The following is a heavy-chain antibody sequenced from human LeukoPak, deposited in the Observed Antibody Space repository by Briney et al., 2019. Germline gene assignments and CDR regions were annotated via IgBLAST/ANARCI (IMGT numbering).Heavy chain of an antibody. CDR1: GGSISSYY. J-gene: IGHJ5*02. CDR2: IYTSGST. V-gene: IGHV4-4*07. CDR3: ARGRDGYNYGGWFDP. Sequence: SETLSLTCTVSGGSISSYYWSWIRQPAGKGLEWIGRIYTSGSTNYNPSLKSRVTMSVDTSKNQFSLKLSSVTAADTAVYYRARGRDGYNYGGWFDPWGQGTLVTVSS. D-gene: IGHD5-24*01.